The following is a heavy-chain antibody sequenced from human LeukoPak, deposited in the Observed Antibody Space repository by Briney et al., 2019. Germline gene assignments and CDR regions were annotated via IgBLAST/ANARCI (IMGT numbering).Heavy chain of an antibody. CDR3: ATYCSSTSCHGYYYGMDV. CDR2: IYYSGST. Sequence: SETLSLTCTVSGGSISSYYWSWIRQPPGKGLEWIGYIYYSGSTNYNPSLKSRVTISVDTSKNQFSLKLSSVTAADTAVYYCATYCSSTSCHGYYYGMDVWGQGTTVTVSS. V-gene: IGHV4-59*12. CDR1: GGSISSYY. D-gene: IGHD2-2*01. J-gene: IGHJ6*02.